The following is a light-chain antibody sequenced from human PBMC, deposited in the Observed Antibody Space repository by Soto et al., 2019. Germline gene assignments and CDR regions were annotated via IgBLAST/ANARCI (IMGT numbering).Light chain of an antibody. J-gene: IGLJ2*01. CDR1: SSDVGGYNY. V-gene: IGLV2-14*01. CDR2: EVS. Sequence: SVLTQPASVSGSPGQSITISCTGTSSDVGGYNYVSWYQQHPGKAPKVMIYEVSNRPSGVSNRFSGSKSGNTASLTISGLQAEDEADYYCSSYTSRSTLVFGGGTKLTVL. CDR3: SSYTSRSTLV.